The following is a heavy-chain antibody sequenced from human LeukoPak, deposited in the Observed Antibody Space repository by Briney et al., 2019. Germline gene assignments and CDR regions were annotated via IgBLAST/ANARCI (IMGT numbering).Heavy chain of an antibody. D-gene: IGHD4-11*01. CDR2: ISDSGGTT. CDR3: ASQYLNGMDV. J-gene: IGHJ6*02. Sequence: PGGSLRLSCAVSGFTFSSFAMSWVRQAPGKGLEWVSVISDSGGTTFYADSVKGRFTISRDNAKNSLYLQMNSLRAEDTAVYYCASQYLNGMDVWGQGTTVTVSS. CDR1: GFTFSSFA. V-gene: IGHV3-23*01.